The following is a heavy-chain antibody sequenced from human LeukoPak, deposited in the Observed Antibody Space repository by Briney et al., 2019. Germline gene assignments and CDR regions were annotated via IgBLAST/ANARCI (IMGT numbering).Heavy chain of an antibody. CDR3: ARSLGIGYYGMDV. CDR2: INPNSGGT. V-gene: IGHV1-2*02. D-gene: IGHD3-16*01. CDR1: GYTFTGYY. J-gene: IGHJ6*02. Sequence: ASVKVSCKASGYTFTGYYMHWVRQAPGQGLEWMGWINPNSGGTNYAQKFQGRVTMTRDTSISTAYMELSSLRSEDTAVYYCARSLGIGYYGMDVWGQGTTVTVSS.